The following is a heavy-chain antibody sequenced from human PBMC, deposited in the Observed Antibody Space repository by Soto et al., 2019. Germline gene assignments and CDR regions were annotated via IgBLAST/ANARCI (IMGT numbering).Heavy chain of an antibody. CDR1: GGSISSGDYY. CDR3: ASLTVDAAMVPSLYFDY. J-gene: IGHJ4*02. V-gene: IGHV4-61*08. D-gene: IGHD5-18*01. CDR2: IYYSGST. Sequence: PSETLSLTCTVSGGSISSGDYYWSWIRQPPGKGLEWIGYIYYSGSTNYNPSLKSRVTISVDTSKNQFSLKLSSVTAADTAVYYCASLTVDAAMVPSLYFDYWGQGTLVTVSS.